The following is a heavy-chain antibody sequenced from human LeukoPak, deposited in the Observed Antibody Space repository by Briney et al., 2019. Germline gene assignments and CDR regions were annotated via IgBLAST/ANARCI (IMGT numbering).Heavy chain of an antibody. D-gene: IGHD3-9*01. CDR2: ISDRGSSM. V-gene: IGHV3-11*01. J-gene: IGHJ4*02. CDR1: GFTFSDYY. CDR3: ARVPINILTGYYRAY. Sequence: GGSLRLSCAASGFTFSDYYMSWIRQAPGKGLEGVAYISDRGSSMYYADYVKDRRTISRDNAKKALYLQINSLRAEDTAVYYCARVPINILTGYYRAYWGQGTLVTVSS.